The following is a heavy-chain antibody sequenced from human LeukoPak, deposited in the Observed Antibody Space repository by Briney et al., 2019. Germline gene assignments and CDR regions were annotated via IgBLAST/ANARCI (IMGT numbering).Heavy chain of an antibody. V-gene: IGHV3-66*02. CDR1: GFTVSSNY. J-gene: IGHJ6*02. CDR2: IYSGGST. CDR3: ARSGVYDFWSGYPSPPTPIYGMDV. Sequence: GGSLRLSCAASGFTVSSNYMSWVRQAPGKGLEWVSVIYSGGSTYYADSVKGRFTISRDNSKNTLYFQMNSLRAEDTAVYYCARSGVYDFWSGYPSPPTPIYGMDVWGQGTTVTVSS. D-gene: IGHD3-3*01.